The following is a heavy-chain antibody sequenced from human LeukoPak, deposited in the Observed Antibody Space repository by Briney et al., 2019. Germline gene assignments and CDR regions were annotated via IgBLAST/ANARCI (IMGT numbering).Heavy chain of an antibody. J-gene: IGHJ5*02. CDR3: ARGRGYYDSSGYYSSGINWFDP. V-gene: IGHV1-69*06. CDR2: IIPIFGTA. Sequence: ASVKVSCKASGGTFSSYAISWVRQAPGQGLEWMGGIIPIFGTANYAQEFQGRVTITAANSTSTAYMELSSLRSEDTAVYYCARGRGYYDSSGYYSSGINWFDPWGQGTLVTVSS. D-gene: IGHD3-22*01. CDR1: GGTFSSYA.